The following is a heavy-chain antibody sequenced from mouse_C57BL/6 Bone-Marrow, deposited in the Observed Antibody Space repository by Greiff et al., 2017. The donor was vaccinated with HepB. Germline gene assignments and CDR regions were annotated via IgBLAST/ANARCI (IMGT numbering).Heavy chain of an antibody. CDR2: ISSGSSTI. J-gene: IGHJ4*01. Sequence: EVMLVESGGGLVKPGGSLKLSCAASGFTSSDYGMHWVRQAPEKGLEWVAYISSGSSTIYYADTVKGRFTISRDNAKNNRFLQMTSLRSEDTAMYYCEINLYAMDYWGQGTSVTVSS. V-gene: IGHV5-17*01. CDR1: GFTSSDYG. CDR3: EINLYAMDY.